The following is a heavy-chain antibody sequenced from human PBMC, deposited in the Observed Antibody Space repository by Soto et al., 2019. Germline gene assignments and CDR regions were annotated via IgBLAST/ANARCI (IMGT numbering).Heavy chain of an antibody. CDR1: GFTFSSYW. V-gene: IGHV3-7*01. CDR3: ARLIVGAIDF. Sequence: PGGSLRLSCAVSGFTFSSYWMGWIRQAPGKGLEWVANIKQDGSEKYYVDSVKGRFTISRDNAKKSLYLQMSSLRGEDTAVYYCARLIVGAIDFWGQGTLVTVSS. J-gene: IGHJ4*02. D-gene: IGHD1-26*01. CDR2: IKQDGSEK.